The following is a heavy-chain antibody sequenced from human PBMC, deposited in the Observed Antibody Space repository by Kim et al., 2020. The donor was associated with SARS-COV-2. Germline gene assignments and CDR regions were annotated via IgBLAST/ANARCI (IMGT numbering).Heavy chain of an antibody. CDR3: ARVERWLQYTTS. J-gene: IGHJ4*02. V-gene: IGHV4-31*02. Sequence: YYNPSLRSRVTISVDTSKNQFSLKLSSVTAADTAVYYCARVERWLQYTTSWGQGTLGTVSS. D-gene: IGHD5-12*01.